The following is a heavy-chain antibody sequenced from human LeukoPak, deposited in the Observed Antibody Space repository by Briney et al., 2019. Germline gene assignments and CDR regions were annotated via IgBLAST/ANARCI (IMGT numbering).Heavy chain of an antibody. Sequence: SETLSLTCTVSGYSISSGYYWGWIRQPPGKGLEWIGSIYHSGSTYYNPSLKSRVTISVDTSKNQFSLKLTSVTAADTAVYYCARGSSPGSHYNGLFDSWGQGTLVTVSS. CDR1: GYSISSGYY. V-gene: IGHV4-38-2*02. CDR2: IYHSGST. D-gene: IGHD3-10*01. CDR3: ARGSSPGSHYNGLFDS. J-gene: IGHJ4*02.